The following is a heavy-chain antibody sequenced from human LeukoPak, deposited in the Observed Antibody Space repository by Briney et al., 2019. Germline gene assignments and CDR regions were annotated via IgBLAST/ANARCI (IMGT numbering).Heavy chain of an antibody. CDR3: ARQNPLNWFDP. CDR1: GGSISGSSYY. V-gene: IGHV4-39*01. J-gene: IGHJ5*02. Sequence: SETLSLTCTVSGGSISGSSYYWGWIRLPPGKGLEWIGRIYYTGSTYYNPSLKSRVTISVDTSKNQFSLNLTSVTAADTAVYYCARQNPLNWFDPWGQGTLVTVSS. CDR2: IYYTGST.